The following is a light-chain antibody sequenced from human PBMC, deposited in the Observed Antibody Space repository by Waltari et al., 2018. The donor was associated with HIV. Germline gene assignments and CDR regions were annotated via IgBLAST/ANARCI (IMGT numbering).Light chain of an antibody. CDR3: GTWDPRLSAGV. CDR1: YDY. CDR2: DNN. Sequence: QSVLTQTPSVSAAPGQKVTISCSGSYDYVSWYQHVPGAAPKLLIYDNNKRPSWMPDRFSGSKAGTSATLGITGLQTGDEADYYCGTWDPRLSAGVFGGGTKLTVL. J-gene: IGLJ3*02. V-gene: IGLV1-51*01.